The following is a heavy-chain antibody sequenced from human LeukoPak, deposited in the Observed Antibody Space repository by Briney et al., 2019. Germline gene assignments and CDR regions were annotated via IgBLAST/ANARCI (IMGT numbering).Heavy chain of an antibody. D-gene: IGHD5-12*01. Sequence: GASVKVSCKISGYTLTELSMHWVRQAPGKGLEWMEGFDPEDGETIYAQKFQGRVTMTEDTSTDTAYMELSSLRSEDTAVYYCATDVDIVATARHGWGQGTLVTVSS. J-gene: IGHJ4*02. CDR3: ATDVDIVATARHG. CDR2: FDPEDGET. V-gene: IGHV1-24*01. CDR1: GYTLTELS.